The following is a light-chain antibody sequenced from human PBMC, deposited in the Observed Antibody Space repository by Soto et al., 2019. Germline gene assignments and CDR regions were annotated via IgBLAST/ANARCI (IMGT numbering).Light chain of an antibody. V-gene: IGLV2-14*03. Sequence: QSALTQPASVSASPGQSVTIPCSGSATDIADYQYVSWYQQHPDKAPKLIIYDVRDRPSGVSSRFSGSKSGSTASLTITGLQNDDEAFYFCSSFAPNLTVIFGGGTKLTVL. CDR2: DVR. J-gene: IGLJ2*01. CDR3: SSFAPNLTVI. CDR1: ATDIADYQY.